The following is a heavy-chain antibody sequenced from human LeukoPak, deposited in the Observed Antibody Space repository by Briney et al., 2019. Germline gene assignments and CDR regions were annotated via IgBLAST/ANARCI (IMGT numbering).Heavy chain of an antibody. CDR1: SGSIGNYY. D-gene: IGHD7-27*01. J-gene: IGHJ6*02. Sequence: PSETLSLTCAVSSGSIGNYYWSWVRQPPGMGLEWIGYNYYSGGTNYNPSLKSRVTISVDTSKNQFSLKLTSVTAADTAVYYCARQTGEIYGMDVWGQGTTVTVSS. V-gene: IGHV4-59*08. CDR3: ARQTGEIYGMDV. CDR2: NYYSGGT.